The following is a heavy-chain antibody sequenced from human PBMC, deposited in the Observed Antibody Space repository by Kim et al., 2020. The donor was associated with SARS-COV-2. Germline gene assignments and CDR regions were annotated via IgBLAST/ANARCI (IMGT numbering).Heavy chain of an antibody. J-gene: IGHJ5*02. V-gene: IGHV4-39*01. CDR3: ARHPVVPAAKARFDP. D-gene: IGHD2-2*01. Sequence: PSLKSRVTIAVDTSKNQFSLKLSSVTAADTAVYYCARHPVVPAAKARFDPWGQGTLVTVSS.